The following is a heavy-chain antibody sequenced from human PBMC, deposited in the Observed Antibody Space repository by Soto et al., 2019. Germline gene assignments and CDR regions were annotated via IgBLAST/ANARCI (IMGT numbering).Heavy chain of an antibody. J-gene: IGHJ5*02. Sequence: ASVKLSCKESGYTFSSYYIHWVRQAPRQGFEWMGWISAYNGNTNYAQKLQGRVTMTTDTSTSTAYMELRSLRSDDTAVYYCARDPNYDFWSGYVWFDPWGQGTLVTVSS. CDR1: GYTFSSYY. CDR2: ISAYNGNT. CDR3: ARDPNYDFWSGYVWFDP. D-gene: IGHD3-3*01. V-gene: IGHV1-18*04.